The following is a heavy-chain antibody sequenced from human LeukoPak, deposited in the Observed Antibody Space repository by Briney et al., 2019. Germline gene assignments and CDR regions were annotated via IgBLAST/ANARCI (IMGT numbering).Heavy chain of an antibody. CDR3: ATISGGYSYGRLGY. CDR1: GGTFSSYA. J-gene: IGHJ4*02. CDR2: IIPIFGTA. Sequence: GASVKVSCKASGGTFSSYAISWVRQAPGQGLEWMGGIIPIFGTANYAQKFQGRVTITADKSTSTAYMELSSLRSEDTAVYYCATISGGYSYGRLGYWGQGTLVTVSS. D-gene: IGHD5-18*01. V-gene: IGHV1-69*06.